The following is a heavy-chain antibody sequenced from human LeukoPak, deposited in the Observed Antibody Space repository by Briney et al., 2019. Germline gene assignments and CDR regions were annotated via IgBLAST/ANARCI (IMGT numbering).Heavy chain of an antibody. CDR1: GGTFSSYA. J-gene: IGHJ4*02. Sequence: ASVKVSCKASGGTFSSYAISWVRQAPGQGLGWMGGIIPIFGTANYAQKFQGRVTITADESTSTAYMELSSLRSEDTAVYYCARGFGSTSWYFDYGGQGTLVTVPS. CDR3: ARGFGSTSWYFDY. CDR2: IIPIFGTA. D-gene: IGHD6-13*01. V-gene: IGHV1-69*13.